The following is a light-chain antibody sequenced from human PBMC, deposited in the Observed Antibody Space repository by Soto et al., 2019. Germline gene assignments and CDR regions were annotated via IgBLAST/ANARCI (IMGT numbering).Light chain of an antibody. CDR2: EVT. J-gene: IGLJ3*02. CDR3: SSYAGGNNWV. CDR1: SGDVGAYNR. Sequence: QSALTQPASVSGSPGQSISISCTGTSGDVGAYNRVSWYQHHPGKAPKLMIYEVTNRPSGVSTRFSGSKSANTASLTISGLQAEDEANYYCSSYAGGNNWVFGGGTKLTVL. V-gene: IGLV2-14*01.